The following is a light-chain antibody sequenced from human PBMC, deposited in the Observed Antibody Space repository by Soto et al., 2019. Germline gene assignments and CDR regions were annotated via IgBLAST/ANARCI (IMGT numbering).Light chain of an antibody. Sequence: QSVLTQPPSASGTPGQRVTISCSGSSSNIGSNTVNWYQHLPGTAPKLLIFSNNLRPSGVPDRFSGSKSGTSASLAISGLRSEDEADYYCAAWDDSLNGSVVFGGGTKLTVL. CDR2: SNN. J-gene: IGLJ2*01. CDR1: SSNIGSNT. V-gene: IGLV1-44*01. CDR3: AAWDDSLNGSVV.